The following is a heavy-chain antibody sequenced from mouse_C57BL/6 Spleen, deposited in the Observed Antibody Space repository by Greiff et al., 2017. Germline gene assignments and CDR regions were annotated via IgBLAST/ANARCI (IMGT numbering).Heavy chain of an antibody. CDR2: INPSNGGT. J-gene: IGHJ1*03. D-gene: IGHD1-1*01. V-gene: IGHV1-53*01. Sequence: QVQLQQPGTELVKPGASVKLSCKASGYTFTSYWMHWVKQRPGQGLEWIGNINPSNGGTNYNEKFKSKATLTVDKSSSTAYMQLSSLTSEDSAVYDCARWDYGSSYRYFDVWGTGTTVTVSS. CDR1: GYTFTSYW. CDR3: ARWDYGSSYRYFDV.